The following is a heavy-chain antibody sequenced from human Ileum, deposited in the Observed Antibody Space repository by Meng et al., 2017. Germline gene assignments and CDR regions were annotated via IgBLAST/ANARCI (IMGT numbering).Heavy chain of an antibody. Sequence: EGQMMDSGDGVAPPWGFLSLSGAASGFTFTDHWMNWVRQGPGKGLVWVSRINPDGSNPTYADSVKGRFTISRDNAKNTVYLQMNSLRAEDSALYYCTNDRLNHWGQGALVTVSS. CDR2: INPDGSNP. CDR3: TNDRLNH. D-gene: IGHD1-1*01. J-gene: IGHJ1*01. CDR1: GFTFTDHW. V-gene: IGHV3-74*01.